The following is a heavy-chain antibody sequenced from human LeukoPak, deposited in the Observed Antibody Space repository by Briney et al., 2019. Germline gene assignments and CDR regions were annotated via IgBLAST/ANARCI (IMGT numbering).Heavy chain of an antibody. V-gene: IGHV3-21*01. J-gene: IGHJ3*02. CDR3: ARETGNTWRSGAFDI. Sequence: GGSLRLSCAASGFTFSSYSMNWVRQAPGKGLEWVSSISSSSSYIYYADSVKGRFTISRDNAKNSLYLQMNSLRAEDTAVYYCARETGNTWRSGAFDIWGQGTMVTVSS. CDR1: GFTFSSYS. CDR2: ISSSSSYI. D-gene: IGHD1-1*01.